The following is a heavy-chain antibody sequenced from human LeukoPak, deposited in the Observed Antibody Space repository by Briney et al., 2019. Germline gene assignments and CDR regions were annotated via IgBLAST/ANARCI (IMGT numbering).Heavy chain of an antibody. CDR2: IYYGGST. CDR3: ARDGDFGYYYYYMDV. Sequence: SETLSLTCTVSGGSISSSSYYWGWIRQPPGKGLEWIGSIYYGGSTYYNPSLKSRVTISVDTSKNQFSLKLSSVTAADTAVYYCARDGDFGYYYYYMDVWGKGTTVTVSS. J-gene: IGHJ6*03. CDR1: GGSISSSSYY. D-gene: IGHD3-3*01. V-gene: IGHV4-39*07.